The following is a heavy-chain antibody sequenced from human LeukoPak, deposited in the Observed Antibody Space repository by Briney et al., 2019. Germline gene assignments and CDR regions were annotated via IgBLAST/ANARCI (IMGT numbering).Heavy chain of an antibody. Sequence: GGSLRLSCTASGFTFSSYSMNWVRQAPGKGLEWVSPISSSSSYIYYADSVKGRFTISRDNAKNSLYLQMNSLRAEDTAVYYCARDGDYYDSSGYVVPFDYWGQGTLVTVSS. CDR2: ISSSSSYI. V-gene: IGHV3-21*01. D-gene: IGHD3-22*01. CDR1: GFTFSSYS. J-gene: IGHJ4*02. CDR3: ARDGDYYDSSGYVVPFDY.